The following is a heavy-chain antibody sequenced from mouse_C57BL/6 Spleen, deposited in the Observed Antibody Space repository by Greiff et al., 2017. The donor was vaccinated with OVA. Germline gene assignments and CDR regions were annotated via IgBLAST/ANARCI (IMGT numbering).Heavy chain of an antibody. CDR3: ALGYPRYFDV. D-gene: IGHD2-2*01. CDR1: GYTFTSYW. V-gene: IGHV1-55*01. CDR2: IYPGSGST. J-gene: IGHJ1*03. Sequence: QVQLQQSGAELVKPGASVKMSCKASGYTFTSYWITWVKQRPGQGLEWIGDIYPGSGSTNYNEKFKSKATLTVDTSSSTAYMQLSSLTSEDSAVYYCALGYPRYFDVWGTGTTVTVSS.